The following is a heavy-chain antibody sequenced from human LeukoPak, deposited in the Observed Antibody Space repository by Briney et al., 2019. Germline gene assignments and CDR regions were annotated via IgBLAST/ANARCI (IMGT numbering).Heavy chain of an antibody. V-gene: IGHV4-39*01. D-gene: IGHD3-22*01. CDR2: IYYSGST. J-gene: IGHJ4*02. CDR3: ATPLDYGSSGYYKN. CDR1: GGSISSSSYY. Sequence: PSETLSLTCTVSGGSISSSSYYWGWIRQPPGKGLEWIGSIYYSGSTYYNPSLKSRVTISVDTSKNQFSLKLSSVTAADTAVYYCATPLDYGSSGYYKNWGQGTLVTVSS.